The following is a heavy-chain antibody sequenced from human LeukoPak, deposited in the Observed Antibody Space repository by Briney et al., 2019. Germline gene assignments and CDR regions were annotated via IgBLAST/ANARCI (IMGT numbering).Heavy chain of an antibody. D-gene: IGHD4-17*01. J-gene: IGHJ5*02. CDR3: AKDVTVTNWLDP. V-gene: IGHV3-23*01. CDR2: INSGGYT. CDR1: RFTLSNYA. Sequence: GGPLGLSCAASRFTLSNYAMTWVRQTPGKGLEWVSTINSGGYTYYADSVKGRFTISRDNSKNTLYLQMNSLRAEDTAVYYCAKDVTVTNWLDPWGQGTLVTVSS.